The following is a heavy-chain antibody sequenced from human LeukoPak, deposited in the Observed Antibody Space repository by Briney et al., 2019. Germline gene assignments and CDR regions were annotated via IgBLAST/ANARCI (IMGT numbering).Heavy chain of an antibody. J-gene: IGHJ3*02. Sequence: GGSLRLSCAASGFTFSSYWMHWVRQAPGKGLVWVSRINSDGSSTSYADSVKGRFTISRDNAKNTRYLQMNSLRAEDTAVYYCARAVVVVAGRGAFDIWGQGTMVTVSS. CDR1: GFTFSSYW. CDR2: INSDGSST. CDR3: ARAVVVVAGRGAFDI. D-gene: IGHD2-21*01. V-gene: IGHV3-74*01.